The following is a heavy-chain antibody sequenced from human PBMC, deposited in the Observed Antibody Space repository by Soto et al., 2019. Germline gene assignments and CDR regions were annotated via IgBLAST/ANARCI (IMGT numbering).Heavy chain of an antibody. CDR3: ATPGSLGRGYYYGMDV. V-gene: IGHV5-51*01. J-gene: IGHJ6*02. D-gene: IGHD3-16*01. CDR1: GYSFTGYW. CDR2: IYPGDSDT. Sequence: GESLKISCKGSGYSFTGYWIGWVRQMPGKGLEWMGIIYPGDSDTRYSPSFQGQVTISADKSISTAYLQWSSLKASDTAMYYCATPGSLGRGYYYGMDVWGQGTTVTVSS.